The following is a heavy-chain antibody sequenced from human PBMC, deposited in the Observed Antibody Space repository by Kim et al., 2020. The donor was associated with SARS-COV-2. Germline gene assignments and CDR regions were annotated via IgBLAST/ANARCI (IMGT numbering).Heavy chain of an antibody. J-gene: IGHJ6*01. CDR2: IGTAGDT. V-gene: IGHV3-13*01. CDR3: ARAVHRIAAAGYYYYYGM. D-gene: IGHD6-13*01. Sequence: GGSLRLSCAASGFTFSSYDMHWVRQATGKGLEWVSAIGTAGDTYYPGSVKGRFTISRENAKNSVYLQMNSLRTVDTAVYYCARAVHRIAAAGYYYYYGM. CDR1: GFTFSSYD.